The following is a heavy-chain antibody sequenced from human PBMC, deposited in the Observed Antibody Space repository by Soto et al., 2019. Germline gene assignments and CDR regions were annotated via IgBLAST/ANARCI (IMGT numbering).Heavy chain of an antibody. J-gene: IGHJ1*01. Sequence: SVKVSCKASGGTFSSYTISLVRQAPGQGLEWMGRIIPILGIANYAQKFQGRVTITADKSTSTAYMELSSLRSEDTAVYYCARYLPAAAGHEYFQHWGQGTLVTVSS. CDR3: ARYLPAAAGHEYFQH. V-gene: IGHV1-69*02. CDR1: GGTFSSYT. CDR2: IIPILGIA. D-gene: IGHD6-13*01.